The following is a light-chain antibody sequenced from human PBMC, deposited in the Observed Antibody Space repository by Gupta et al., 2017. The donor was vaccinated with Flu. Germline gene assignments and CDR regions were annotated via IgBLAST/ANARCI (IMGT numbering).Light chain of an antibody. V-gene: IGLV2-11*01. CDR2: DVY. CDR3: WSYVANYPLI. Sequence: QSALTQPRSVSGSPGQSVAISCTGTSTDASTYQYVSWYQQHPGRAPKLLIYDVYKRPSGVPDRFSGSKSGNTASLTISGLQTEDEADYYCWSYVANYPLIFGAGTELTVL. J-gene: IGLJ2*01. CDR1: STDASTYQY.